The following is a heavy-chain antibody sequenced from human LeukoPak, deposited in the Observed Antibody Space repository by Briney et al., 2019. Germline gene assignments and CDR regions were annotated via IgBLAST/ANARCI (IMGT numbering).Heavy chain of an antibody. CDR1: GFTFSSYA. Sequence: GRSLRLSCAASGFTFSSYAMHWVRQAPGKGLEWVAVISYDGSNKYYADSVKGRFTISRDNSKNTLYLQMNSLRAEDTAVYYCARGSYPRYSSGWYPSLYWYFDLWGRGTLVTVSS. V-gene: IGHV3-30-3*01. CDR3: ARGSYPRYSSGWYPSLYWYFDL. D-gene: IGHD6-19*01. J-gene: IGHJ2*01. CDR2: ISYDGSNK.